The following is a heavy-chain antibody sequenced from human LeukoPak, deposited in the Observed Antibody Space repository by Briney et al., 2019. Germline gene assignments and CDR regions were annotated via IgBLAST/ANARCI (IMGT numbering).Heavy chain of an antibody. CDR2: INPNSGGT. D-gene: IGHD6-13*01. J-gene: IGHJ4*02. CDR3: ATSRDRIAAAGRDEFDY. Sequence: ASVKVSCKASAYTFTDYYVHWVRQAPGQGLEWMGRINPNSGGTNYAQKFQGRVTMTRDTSISTAYMELSRLSSDDTAVYYCATSRDRIAAAGRDEFDYWGQGTLVTVSS. CDR1: AYTFTDYY. V-gene: IGHV1-2*06.